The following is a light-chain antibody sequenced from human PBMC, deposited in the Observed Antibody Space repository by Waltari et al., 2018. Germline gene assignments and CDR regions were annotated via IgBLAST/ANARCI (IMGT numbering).Light chain of an antibody. CDR2: DVT. J-gene: IGLJ3*02. Sequence: QSALTQPRSVSGSPGQSVTISCNGISSHVDGYNFVSWYQHYPGKAPKLMIYDVTQRPSGVPDRFSGYKSGTTASLTISGLQAEDEADYYCCSYASSNTNWVFGGGTKLTVL. V-gene: IGLV2-11*01. CDR1: SSHVDGYNF. CDR3: CSYASSNTNWV.